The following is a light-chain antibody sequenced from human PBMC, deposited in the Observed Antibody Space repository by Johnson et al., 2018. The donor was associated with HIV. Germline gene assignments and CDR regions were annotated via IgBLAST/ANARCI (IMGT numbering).Light chain of an antibody. Sequence: VLTQPPSVSAAPGQKVTISCSGSSSNIGNNYVSWYQQLPGTAPKLLIYDNNKRPSGIPDRFSGSKSGTSATLGITGLQTGDEADYYCGTWDSSLSFYVFGTGTKVSVL. CDR1: SSNIGNNY. CDR2: DNN. CDR3: GTWDSSLSFYV. J-gene: IGLJ1*01. V-gene: IGLV1-51*01.